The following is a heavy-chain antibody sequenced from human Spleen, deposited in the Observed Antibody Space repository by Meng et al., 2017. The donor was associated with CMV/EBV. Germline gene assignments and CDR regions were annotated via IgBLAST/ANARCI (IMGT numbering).Heavy chain of an antibody. J-gene: IGHJ4*02. V-gene: IGHV1-18*01. Sequence: ASVKVSCKASGYNFSNYEITWVRQAPGQGLEWMGWISTYSGNRNYPRRLQGRVAMTTDTSTSTAYMELRSLRSDDTAVYFCARESDGTQWLVLWGQGTLVTVSS. D-gene: IGHD6-19*01. CDR1: GYNFSNYE. CDR2: ISTYSGNR. CDR3: ARESDGTQWLVL.